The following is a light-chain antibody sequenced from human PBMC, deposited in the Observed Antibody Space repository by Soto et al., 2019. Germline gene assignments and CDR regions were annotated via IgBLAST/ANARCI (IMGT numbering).Light chain of an antibody. CDR2: GAS. V-gene: IGKV3-20*01. CDR1: QTVSSNY. CDR3: QQYGSIPWT. Sequence: EIVLTQSPGTLSLSPGERATLSCRASQTVSSNYLAWYQQKPGQAPRLLIYGASSRATGVPDRFSGSGSGTDFTLTISRLEPEDFAVYYCQQYGSIPWTFGQGTKVDIK. J-gene: IGKJ1*01.